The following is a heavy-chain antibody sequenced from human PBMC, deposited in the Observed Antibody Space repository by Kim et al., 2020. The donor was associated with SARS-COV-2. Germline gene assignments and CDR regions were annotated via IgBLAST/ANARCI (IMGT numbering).Heavy chain of an antibody. Sequence: ASVKVSCKASGYTFINYVMHWVRQAPGQRLEWMGLISIGHDDTKYSQKFRGRVTITRDTTASTPYMELSSLRSEDTAVYYCARGSGWAFDYWGQGTLVTV. D-gene: IGHD6-19*01. J-gene: IGHJ4*02. CDR1: GYTFINYV. CDR3: ARGSGWAFDY. CDR2: ISIGHDDT. V-gene: IGHV1-3*04.